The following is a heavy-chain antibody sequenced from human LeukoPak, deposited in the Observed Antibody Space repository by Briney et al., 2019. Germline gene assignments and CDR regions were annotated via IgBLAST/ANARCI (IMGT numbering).Heavy chain of an antibody. CDR3: ASQVVGAAFDP. CDR2: IKSDGSMT. CDR1: GFTFSGYW. Sequence: PGGSLRLSCVASGFTFSGYWMHWVRQPPGKGLVWVSRIKSDGSMTNYADSVKGRFTISRDNAKNTLYLKMNSLRAEDTAVYYCASQVVGAAFDPWGQGTLVTVSS. D-gene: IGHD2-15*01. J-gene: IGHJ5*02. V-gene: IGHV3-74*01.